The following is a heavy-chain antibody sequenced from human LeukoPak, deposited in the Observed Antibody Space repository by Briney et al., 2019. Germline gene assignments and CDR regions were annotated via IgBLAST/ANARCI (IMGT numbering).Heavy chain of an antibody. CDR1: GFSFSGYY. V-gene: IGHV4-34*01. CDR3: ARESVTTPGPYYVMDV. CDR2: INHSGST. Sequence: SETLSLTCAVYGFSFSGYYWSWLRQPPGKGLEWLGEINHSGSTNYNPSLKSRVTISVDTSKNQFSLKLSSVTAADAAVYYCARESVTTPGPYYVMDVWGKGTTVTVSS. D-gene: IGHD4-17*01. J-gene: IGHJ6*04.